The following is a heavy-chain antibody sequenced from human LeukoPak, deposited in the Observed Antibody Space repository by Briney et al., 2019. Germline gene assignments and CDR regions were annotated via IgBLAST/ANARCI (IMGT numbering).Heavy chain of an antibody. CDR3: ARGTHSGQLWQRDY. Sequence: GGSLRLSCAASGFTFSSYSMNWVRQAPGRGLEWVSSISSSSSYIYYADSVKGRFTISRDNAKNSLYLQMNSLRSEDTAVYYCARGTHSGQLWQRDYWGQGTLVTVSS. V-gene: IGHV3-21*01. CDR2: ISSSSSYI. CDR1: GFTFSSYS. J-gene: IGHJ4*02. D-gene: IGHD5-18*01.